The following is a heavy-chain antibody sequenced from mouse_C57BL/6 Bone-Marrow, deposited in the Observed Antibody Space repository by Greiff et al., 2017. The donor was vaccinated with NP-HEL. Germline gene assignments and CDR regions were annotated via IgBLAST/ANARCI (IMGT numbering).Heavy chain of an antibody. Sequence: EVMLVESGGGLVQPGGSLKLSCAASGFTFSDYYMYWVRQTPEKRLEWVAYISNGGGSTYYPDTVKGRFTISRDNAKNTLYLQMSRLKSEDTAMYYCARHYYGSAMDYGGQGTSVTVSS. V-gene: IGHV5-12*01. D-gene: IGHD1-1*01. CDR1: GFTFSDYY. CDR3: ARHYYGSAMDY. J-gene: IGHJ4*01. CDR2: ISNGGGST.